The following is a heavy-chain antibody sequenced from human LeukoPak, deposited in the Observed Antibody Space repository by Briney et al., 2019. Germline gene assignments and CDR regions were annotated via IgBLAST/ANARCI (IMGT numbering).Heavy chain of an antibody. V-gene: IGHV3-30*18. D-gene: IGHD6-13*01. CDR2: ISFDGSKK. CDR3: AKSIGAVGDF. CDR1: GFTFSSSG. Sequence: GGSLRLSCAASGFTFSSSGMHWVRQAPGKGLEWVAIISFDGSKKYYADSVKGRFTISRDNSESTLFLQMNSPRAEDTAVYFCAKSIGAVGDFWGQGTLVTVSA. J-gene: IGHJ4*02.